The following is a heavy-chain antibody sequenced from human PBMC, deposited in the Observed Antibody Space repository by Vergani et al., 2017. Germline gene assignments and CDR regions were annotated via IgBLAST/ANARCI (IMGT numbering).Heavy chain of an antibody. V-gene: IGHV1-69*13. CDR1: GGTFSSNS. D-gene: IGHD3-22*01. CDR3: ARSCGYYSYYFDF. Sequence: QGQLAQSGAEVKKPGSSVKVSCKASGGTFSSNSISWVRQAPGQGLEWMGRIIPIFGTTSYAQKFQGSVTILADESTSTAYMELSSLSSEDTAVYYCARSCGYYSYYFDFWGQGTLVTVSS. J-gene: IGHJ4*02. CDR2: IIPIFGTT.